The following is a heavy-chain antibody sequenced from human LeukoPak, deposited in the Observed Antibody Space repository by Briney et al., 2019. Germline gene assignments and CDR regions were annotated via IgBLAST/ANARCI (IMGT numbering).Heavy chain of an antibody. D-gene: IGHD5-12*01. CDR1: GFTVSSNY. CDR2: IYSGGST. V-gene: IGHV3-66*04. CDR3: ARPGYSGYDFRFDY. Sequence: TGGSLRLSCAASGFTVSSNYMSWVRQAPGKGLEWVSVIYSGGSTYYADSVKGRFTVSRDNSKNTLYLQMNSLRAEDTAVYYCARPGYSGYDFRFDYWGQGTLVTVSS. J-gene: IGHJ4*02.